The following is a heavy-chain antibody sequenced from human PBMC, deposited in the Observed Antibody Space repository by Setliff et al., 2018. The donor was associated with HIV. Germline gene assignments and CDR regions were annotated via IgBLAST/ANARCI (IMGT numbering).Heavy chain of an antibody. CDR3: WGVPAGRFH. J-gene: IGHJ4*02. Sequence: PGGSLRLSCVASGFKFGEFAMSWVRRAPGKGLEWLSAISDSGDSTFYADSVQGRLTTSRDNSRNTLYLQMDGLRVEDTAVYYCWGVPAGRFHWGQGTVVTV. CDR2: ISDSGDST. CDR1: GFKFGEFA. V-gene: IGHV3-23*01. D-gene: IGHD3-16*01.